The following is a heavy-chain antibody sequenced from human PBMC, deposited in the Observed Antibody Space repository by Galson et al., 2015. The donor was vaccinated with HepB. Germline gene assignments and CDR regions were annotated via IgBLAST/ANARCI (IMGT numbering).Heavy chain of an antibody. CDR3: TTRHPTVTVYYYYGMDV. J-gene: IGHJ6*02. CDR1: GFTFSNAW. CDR2: IKSKTDGGTT. V-gene: IGHV3-15*01. Sequence: SLRLSCAASGFTFSNAWMSWVRQAPGKGLEWVGRIKSKTDGGTTDYAAPVKGRFTISRDDSKNTLYLQMNSLKTEDTAVYYCTTRHPTVTVYYYYGMDVWGQGTTVTVSS. D-gene: IGHD4-17*01.